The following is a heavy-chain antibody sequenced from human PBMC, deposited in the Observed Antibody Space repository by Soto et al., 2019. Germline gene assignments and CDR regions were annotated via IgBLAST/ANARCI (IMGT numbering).Heavy chain of an antibody. CDR1: GYSFTSYW. Sequence: VQSGAEVKKPGESLRISCKASGYSFTSYWISWVRQMPGKGLEWMGRIDPSDSYTNYSPSFQGHVTISADKSISTAYLQWSSLKASDTAMYYCARHPPRGFHFWSGYGAWGQGTLVTVSS. CDR3: ARHPPRGFHFWSGYGA. CDR2: IDPSDSYT. D-gene: IGHD3-3*02. J-gene: IGHJ5*02. V-gene: IGHV5-10-1*03.